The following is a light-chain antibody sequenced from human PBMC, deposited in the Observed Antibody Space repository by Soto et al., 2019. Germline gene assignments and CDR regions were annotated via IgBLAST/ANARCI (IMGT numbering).Light chain of an antibody. CDR2: GAS. Sequence: EIVMTQSPVTLSVSPGERATLSCRASQSVSSNLAWYQQKPGQAPRLLISGASTRATGIPARFSGSGSGTDFPLTISSLQSEDFAVYYCQQYNYWPRTFGQGTKVEIK. J-gene: IGKJ1*01. CDR1: QSVSSN. V-gene: IGKV3-15*01. CDR3: QQYNYWPRT.